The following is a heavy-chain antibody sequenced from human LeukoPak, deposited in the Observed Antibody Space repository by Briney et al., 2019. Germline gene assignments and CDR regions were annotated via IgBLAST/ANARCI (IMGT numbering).Heavy chain of an antibody. CDR2: INHSGST. J-gene: IGHJ5*02. CDR3: ASVSVVPAAIGGHNWFDP. V-gene: IGHV4-34*01. D-gene: IGHD2-2*01. Sequence: SETLSLTCAVYGGSFSGYYWSWIRQPPGKGLEWIGEINHSGSTNYNPSLKSRVTISVDTSKNQFSLKLSSVTAADTAVYYCASVSVVPAAIGGHNWFDPWGQGTLVTVS. CDR1: GGSFSGYY.